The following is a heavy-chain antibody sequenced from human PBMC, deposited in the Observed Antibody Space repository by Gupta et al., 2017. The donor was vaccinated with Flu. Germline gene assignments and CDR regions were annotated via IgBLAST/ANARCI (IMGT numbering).Heavy chain of an antibody. V-gene: IGHV3-23*01. D-gene: IGHD2-2*01. Sequence: EVQLLESGGGLVQPGGSLRLSCAASGFTFSSYAMSWVRQAPGKGLEWVSAISGSGGSTYYADSVKGRFTISRDNSKNTLYLQMNSLRAEDTAVYYCAKDGGLWSVVVPAARSGMDVWGQGTTVTVSS. J-gene: IGHJ6*02. CDR1: GFTFSSYA. CDR2: ISGSGGST. CDR3: AKDGGLWSVVVPAARSGMDV.